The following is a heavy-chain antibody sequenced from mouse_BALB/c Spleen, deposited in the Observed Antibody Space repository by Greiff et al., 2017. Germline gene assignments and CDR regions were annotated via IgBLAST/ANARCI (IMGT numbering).Heavy chain of an antibody. J-gene: IGHJ3*01. CDR1: GYTFTEYT. Sequence: EVKLMESGPELVKPGASVKISCKTSGYTFTEYTMHWVKQSHGKSLEWIGGINPNNGGTSYNQKFKGKATLTVDKSSSTAYMELRSLTSEDSAVYYCAKENPHYYGSSAWFAYWGQGTLVTVSA. V-gene: IGHV1-18*01. D-gene: IGHD1-1*01. CDR2: INPNNGGT. CDR3: AKENPHYYGSSAWFAY.